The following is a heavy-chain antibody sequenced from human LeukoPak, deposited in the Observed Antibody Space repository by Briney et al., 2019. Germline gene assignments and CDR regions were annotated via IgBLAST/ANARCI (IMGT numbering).Heavy chain of an antibody. V-gene: IGHV3-11*01. Sequence: GGSLRLSCAASGFTFSDYYMSWIRQAPGKGLEWVSYISSSGSTIYYADSVKGRFTISRDNAENSLYLQMNSLRAEDTAVYYRAREASITIFGVVIGAFDPWGQGTLVTVSS. J-gene: IGHJ5*02. CDR1: GFTFSDYY. D-gene: IGHD3-3*01. CDR2: ISSSGSTI. CDR3: AREASITIFGVVIGAFDP.